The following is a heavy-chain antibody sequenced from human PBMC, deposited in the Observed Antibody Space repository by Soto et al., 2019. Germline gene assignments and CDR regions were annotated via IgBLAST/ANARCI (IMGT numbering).Heavy chain of an antibody. Sequence: ASLKVYCKASGYTFTGYYMHCVRQAPGQGLEWMGWINPNSGGTNYAQKFQGRVTMTRDTSISTAYMELSRLRSDDTAVYYCARSPDLDPYYYYYYGMDVWGQGTTVTVSS. CDR3: ARSPDLDPYYYYYYGMDV. CDR2: INPNSGGT. V-gene: IGHV1-2*02. J-gene: IGHJ6*02. CDR1: GYTFTGYY.